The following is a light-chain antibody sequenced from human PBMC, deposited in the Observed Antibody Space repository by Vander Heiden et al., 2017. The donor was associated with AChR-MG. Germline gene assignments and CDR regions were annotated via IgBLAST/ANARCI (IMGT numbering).Light chain of an antibody. V-gene: IGLV1-51*01. CDR1: KYTIGNNY. CDR2: DNN. CDR3: ATWDSSRSVMV. Sequence: QSVLTRPPSVSAAPGRKVIISCSGGKYTIGNNYVPWYQQLPGTAPNLLIYDNNKRPSGIPERFSGSKSGTSATLSITGLQTGDEADYYCATWDSSRSVMVFGGGTKLTVL. J-gene: IGLJ2*01.